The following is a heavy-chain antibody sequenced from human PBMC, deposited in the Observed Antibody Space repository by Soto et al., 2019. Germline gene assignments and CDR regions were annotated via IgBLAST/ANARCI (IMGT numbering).Heavy chain of an antibody. D-gene: IGHD3-10*01. J-gene: IGHJ5*02. CDR3: AKGTWVHHGSEGGNWLDP. V-gene: IGHV3-23*01. CDR1: GVSFSNYA. Sequence: EVQLLESGGGLVQPGGSLRLSCAASGVSFSNYAMNWVRQAPGKGLEWVSGISHSGSSTYYADSVKGRFTISRDNSKNTLSLQMNSLRAEYTAVYYCAKGTWVHHGSEGGNWLDPWGQGTLVTVSS. CDR2: ISHSGSST.